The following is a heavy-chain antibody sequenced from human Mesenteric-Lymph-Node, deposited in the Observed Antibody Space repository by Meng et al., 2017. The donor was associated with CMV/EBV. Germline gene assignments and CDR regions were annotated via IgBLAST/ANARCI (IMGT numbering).Heavy chain of an antibody. Sequence: GESLKISCAASGFTFSSYDMHWVRQATGKGLEWVSAIGTAGDTYYPGSVKGRFTISRDNAKKTLYLQMDGLRAEDTAVYYCARGRGSGSSDYWGQGTLVTVSS. CDR3: ARGRGSGSSDY. D-gene: IGHD3-10*01. CDR2: IGTAGDT. V-gene: IGHV3-13*01. J-gene: IGHJ4*02. CDR1: GFTFSSYD.